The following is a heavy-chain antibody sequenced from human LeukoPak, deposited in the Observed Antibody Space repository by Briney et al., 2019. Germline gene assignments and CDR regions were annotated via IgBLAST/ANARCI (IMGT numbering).Heavy chain of an antibody. J-gene: IGHJ4*02. V-gene: IGHV3-15*01. D-gene: IGHD3-22*01. CDR2: IKSKTDGGTT. Sequence: GGSLRLSCAASKFAFNNAWMSWFRLARGKGLEWVGHIKSKTDGGTTDYAAPVQGRFTISRDDSKDRLYLQMNSLKTEDTAVYYCTAVPHDSAVRGQGTQVTVSS. CDR3: TAVPHDSAV. CDR1: KFAFNNAW.